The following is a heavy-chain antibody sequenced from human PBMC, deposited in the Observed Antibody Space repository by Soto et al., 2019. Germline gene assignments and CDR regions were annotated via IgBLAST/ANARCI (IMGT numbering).Heavy chain of an antibody. J-gene: IGHJ5*02. Sequence: EVQLLESGGGLVQPGGSLRLSCAASGFTFSSYAMSWVRQAPGKGLEWVSAISGSGGSTYYADSVKGRFTISRDNSKNTRYLQMNSLSAEDTVVYYCARWDDSSGYIPWGQGTLVTVSS. CDR2: ISGSGGST. CDR1: GFTFSSYA. CDR3: ARWDDSSGYIP. D-gene: IGHD3-22*01. V-gene: IGHV3-23*01.